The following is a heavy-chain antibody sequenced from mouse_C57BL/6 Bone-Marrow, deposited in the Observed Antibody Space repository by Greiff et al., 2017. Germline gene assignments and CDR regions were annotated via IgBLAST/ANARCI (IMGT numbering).Heavy chain of an antibody. CDR3: ARFTYGSRGGY. CDR1: GYTFTSYW. V-gene: IGHV1-55*01. CDR2: IYPGSGST. J-gene: IGHJ2*01. Sequence: QVQLQQPGAELVKPGASVKMSCKASGYTFTSYWITWVKQRPGQGLEWIGDIYPGSGSTNYNEKFKSKATLTVDTSSSTAYIQLSSLTSEDSAVYYCARFTYGSRGGYWGQGTTLTVSS. D-gene: IGHD1-1*01.